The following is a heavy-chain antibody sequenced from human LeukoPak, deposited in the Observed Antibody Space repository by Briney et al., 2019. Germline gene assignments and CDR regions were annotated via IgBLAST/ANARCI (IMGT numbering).Heavy chain of an antibody. J-gene: IGHJ4*02. V-gene: IGHV4-39*01. Sequence: SETLSLTCTVSGGSISSSSYYWGWIRQPPGKGLEWIGSICYSGSTYYNPSLKSRVTISVDTSKNQFSLKLSSVTAADTAVYYCARRSGGSGSYFRDYWGQGTLVTVSS. CDR1: GGSISSSSYY. CDR2: ICYSGST. CDR3: ARRSGGSGSYFRDY. D-gene: IGHD3-10*01.